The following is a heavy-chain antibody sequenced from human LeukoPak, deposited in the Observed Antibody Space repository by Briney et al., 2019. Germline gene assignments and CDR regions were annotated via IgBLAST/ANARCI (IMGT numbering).Heavy chain of an antibody. Sequence: HPGGSLRLSCAASGFTFSSYEMNWVRQAPGKGLEWVSYISSSGSTIYYADSVKGRFTISRDNAKNSLYLQMYSLRAEDTAVYYCARDPSRYGGYYDSSDTPGSYWGQGTLVTVSS. J-gene: IGHJ4*02. CDR2: ISSSGSTI. CDR1: GFTFSSYE. V-gene: IGHV3-48*03. D-gene: IGHD3-22*01. CDR3: ARDPSRYGGYYDSSDTPGSY.